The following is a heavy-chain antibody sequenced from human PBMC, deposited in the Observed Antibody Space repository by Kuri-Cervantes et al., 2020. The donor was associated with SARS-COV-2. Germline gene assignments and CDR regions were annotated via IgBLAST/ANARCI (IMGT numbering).Heavy chain of an antibody. Sequence: GESLKISCAASGFTFSSYAMHWVRQAPGKGLEYVSAISSNGGSTYYADSVKGRFTISRDNSKNTLYLQMGSLRAEDMAVYYCAREAYYDFWSGYPLHFDYWGQGTLVTVSS. J-gene: IGHJ4*02. V-gene: IGHV3-64*02. CDR3: AREAYYDFWSGYPLHFDY. CDR2: ISSNGGST. D-gene: IGHD3-3*01. CDR1: GFTFSSYA.